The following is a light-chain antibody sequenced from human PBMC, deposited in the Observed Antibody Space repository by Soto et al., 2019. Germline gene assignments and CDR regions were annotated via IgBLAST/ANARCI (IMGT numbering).Light chain of an antibody. V-gene: IGKV3-15*01. J-gene: IGKJ4*01. Sequence: EIVMTQSPATLSVSPGERGTLSCRTSQSINSNLAWYQQKPGQAPRLLIHGASTRATGIPARFSGSGSGTEFTLTISSLQSEDFAVYYCQQYNNWPLTFGGGTKVEIE. CDR3: QQYNNWPLT. CDR1: QSINSN. CDR2: GAS.